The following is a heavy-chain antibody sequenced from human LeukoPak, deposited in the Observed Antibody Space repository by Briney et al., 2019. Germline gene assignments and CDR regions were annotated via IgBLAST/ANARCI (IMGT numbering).Heavy chain of an antibody. CDR2: IKSKTDGGTT. CDR3: TTDRVAVAGKFDY. Sequence: GGSLRLSCAASGFTFNKAWMSWVRQAPGKGLEWVGRIKSKTDGGTTEYAAPVKGRFTISRNDSKNMLYLQMNSLKIEDTAVYFCTTDRVAVAGKFDYWGQGTLVTVSS. J-gene: IGHJ4*02. D-gene: IGHD6-19*01. CDR1: GFTFNKAW. V-gene: IGHV3-15*01.